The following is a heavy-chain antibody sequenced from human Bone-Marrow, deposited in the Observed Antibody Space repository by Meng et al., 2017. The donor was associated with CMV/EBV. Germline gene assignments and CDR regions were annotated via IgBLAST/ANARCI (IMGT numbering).Heavy chain of an antibody. CDR1: GFTFSSYA. CDR2: IYSGGSST. D-gene: IGHD7-27*01. J-gene: IGHJ4*02. CDR3: AKRTGGYFDY. V-gene: IGHV3-23*03. Sequence: GGSLRLSCAASGFTFSSYAMSWVRQAPGKGLEWVSVIYSGGSSTYYADSVKGRFTISRDNSKNTLYLQMNSRRAEDTAVYYCAKRTGGYFDYWGQGTRVTVSS.